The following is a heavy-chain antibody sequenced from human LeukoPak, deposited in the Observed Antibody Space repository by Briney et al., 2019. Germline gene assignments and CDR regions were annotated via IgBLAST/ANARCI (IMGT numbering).Heavy chain of an antibody. V-gene: IGHV3-7*01. Sequence: GGSLRLSCAASGFTFSSYWMSWVRQAPGKGLEWVANIKQDGSEKYYVDSVKGRFTISRDNAKNSMYLQMNSLRAEDTAVYYCARDQGYDFWSGLVSDYWGQGTLVTVSS. CDR2: IKQDGSEK. CDR3: ARDQGYDFWSGLVSDY. J-gene: IGHJ4*02. D-gene: IGHD3-3*01. CDR1: GFTFSSYW.